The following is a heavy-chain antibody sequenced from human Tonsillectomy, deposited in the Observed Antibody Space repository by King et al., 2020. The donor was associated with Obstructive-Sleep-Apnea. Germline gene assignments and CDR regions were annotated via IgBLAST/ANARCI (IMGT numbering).Heavy chain of an antibody. CDR3: ARHRGVEDYGGYGDYFDY. CDR1: GDSISNNY. V-gene: IGHV4-59*08. CDR2: MYYSGNT. J-gene: IGHJ4*02. D-gene: IGHD5-12*01. Sequence: VQLQESGPGLVKPSETLSLTCTVSGDSISNNYWSWIRQPPGKGLEWIGYMYYSGNTNYNPSLKSRVTISVDTSKIQFSLRLSSGTAADTAVYYCARHRGVEDYGGYGDYFDYWGQGTLVTVSS.